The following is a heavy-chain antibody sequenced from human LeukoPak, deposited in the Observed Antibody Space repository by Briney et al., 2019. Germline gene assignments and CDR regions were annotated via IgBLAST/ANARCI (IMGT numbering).Heavy chain of an antibody. V-gene: IGHV4-39*07. D-gene: IGHD3-22*01. CDR3: ARVEYYYDSSGPHFDY. Sequence: SETLSLTCTVSGRSISSSSYYWGWIRQPPGKGLEWIGSIYYSGSTYYNPSLKSRVTISVDTSKNQSSLKLSSVTAADTAVYYCARVEYYYDSSGPHFDYWGQGTLVTVSS. J-gene: IGHJ4*02. CDR2: IYYSGST. CDR1: GRSISSSSYY.